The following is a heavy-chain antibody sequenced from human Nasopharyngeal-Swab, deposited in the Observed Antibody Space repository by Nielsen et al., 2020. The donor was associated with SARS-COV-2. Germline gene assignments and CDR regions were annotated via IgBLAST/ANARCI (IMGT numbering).Heavy chain of an antibody. CDR1: GASISTYY. D-gene: IGHD2-15*01. Sequence: ESLRLSCTVSGASISTYYLSWIRQSPGTGLESIGCISYSGSTNYNPSLKSRVTISVDTSKNHLSLKLSSVTAADQAVYYCARETRDPRYCSGGSCYSVHYFDYWGQGTLVTVSS. CDR2: ISYSGST. J-gene: IGHJ4*02. V-gene: IGHV4-59*12. CDR3: ARETRDPRYCSGGSCYSVHYFDY.